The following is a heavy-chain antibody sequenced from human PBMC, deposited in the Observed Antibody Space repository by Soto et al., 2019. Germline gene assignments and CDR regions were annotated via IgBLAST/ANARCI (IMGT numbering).Heavy chain of an antibody. D-gene: IGHD3-3*01. CDR2: IYSGGST. J-gene: IGHJ6*02. CDR3: ARDYDFWSGYPAAGGMDV. CDR1: EFTVSSNY. Sequence: PGGSLRLSCAASEFTVSSNYMNWVRPAPGKGLECVSTIYSGGSTYYADSVKGRFTISRDNAKNSLYLQMNSLRAEDTAVYYCARDYDFWSGYPAAGGMDVWGQGTTVTVSS. V-gene: IGHV3-66*01.